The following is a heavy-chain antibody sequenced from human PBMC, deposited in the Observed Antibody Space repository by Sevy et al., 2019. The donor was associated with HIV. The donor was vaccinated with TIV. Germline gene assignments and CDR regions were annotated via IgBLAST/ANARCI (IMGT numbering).Heavy chain of an antibody. CDR3: ARATYYYDSSGYYYFDY. J-gene: IGHJ4*02. CDR2: IIPIFGTA. V-gene: IGHV1-69*13. CDR1: GGTFSGYA. D-gene: IGHD3-22*01. Sequence: ASVKVSCKASGGTFSGYAISWVRQAPGQGLEWMGGIIPIFGTANYAQKFQGRVTITADESTSTAYMELSSLRSEDTAVYYCARATYYYDSSGYYYFDYWGQGTLVTVSS.